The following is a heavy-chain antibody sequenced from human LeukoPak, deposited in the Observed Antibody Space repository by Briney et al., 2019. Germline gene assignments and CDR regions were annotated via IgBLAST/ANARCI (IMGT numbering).Heavy chain of an antibody. J-gene: IGHJ4*02. CDR3: ATVVPAARLDY. V-gene: IGHV4-39*01. Sequence: SETLSLTCTVSGGSISSSSYYWGWIRQPPGKGLEWIGSIYCSGSTYYNPSLKSRVTISVDTSKNQFSLKLSSVTAADTAVYYCATVVPAARLDYWGQGTLVTVSS. CDR2: IYCSGST. CDR1: GGSISSSSYY. D-gene: IGHD2-2*01.